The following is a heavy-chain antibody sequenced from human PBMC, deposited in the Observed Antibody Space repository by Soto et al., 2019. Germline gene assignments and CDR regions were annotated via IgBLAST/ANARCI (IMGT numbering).Heavy chain of an antibody. Sequence: EVQLLESGGGLVQPGGSLRLSCAASGFTFSSYAMSWVRQAPGKGLEWVSAISGSGGSTYYADSVKGRFTISRDNSKNTLYLQMNSLRAEDTAVYYCATLSITTIRGYYGMDVWGQGTTVTVSS. CDR2: ISGSGGST. J-gene: IGHJ6*02. D-gene: IGHD3-3*01. V-gene: IGHV3-23*01. CDR1: GFTFSSYA. CDR3: ATLSITTIRGYYGMDV.